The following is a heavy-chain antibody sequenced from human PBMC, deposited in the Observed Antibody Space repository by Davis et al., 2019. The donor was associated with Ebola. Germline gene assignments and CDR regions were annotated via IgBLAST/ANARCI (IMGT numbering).Heavy chain of an antibody. CDR3: ARDAVPAAQDY. V-gene: IGHV3-7*03. Sequence: PGGSLRLSCAAASRFAFSIHWMTWVRQAPGKGLEWVANIRQDGGETYYADSVKGRFAISRDNAKNSLYLQMNSLRAEDTAIYYCARDAVPAAQDYWGQGTLVTVSS. D-gene: IGHD2-2*01. CDR2: IRQDGGET. J-gene: IGHJ4*02. CDR1: RFAFSIHW.